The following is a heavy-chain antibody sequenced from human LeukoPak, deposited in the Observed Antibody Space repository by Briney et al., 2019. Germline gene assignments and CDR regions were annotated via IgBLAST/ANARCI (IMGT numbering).Heavy chain of an antibody. Sequence: SETLSLTCTVSGGSISSGDYYWSWIRQPPGKGLEWIGYIYYSGSTYYNPSLKSRVTMSVDTSKNQFSLKLSSVTAADTAVYYCARGPYDSSPRGAFDIWGQGTMVTVSS. CDR1: GGSISSGDYY. CDR3: ARGPYDSSPRGAFDI. J-gene: IGHJ3*02. D-gene: IGHD3-22*01. V-gene: IGHV4-30-4*01. CDR2: IYYSGST.